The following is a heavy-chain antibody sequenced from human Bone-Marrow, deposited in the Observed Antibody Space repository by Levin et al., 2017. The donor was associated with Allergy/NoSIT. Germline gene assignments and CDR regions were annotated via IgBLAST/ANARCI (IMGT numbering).Heavy chain of an antibody. Sequence: SETLSLTCTVSGGSISSGDYYWSWIRQPPGKGLEWIGYIYYSGSTYYNPSLKSRVTISVDTSKNQFSLKLSSVTAADTAVYYCARDPRDSGYDFPLAFDYWGQGTLVTVSS. CDR1: GGSISSGDYY. J-gene: IGHJ4*02. CDR2: IYYSGST. CDR3: ARDPRDSGYDFPLAFDY. V-gene: IGHV4-30-4*01. D-gene: IGHD5-12*01.